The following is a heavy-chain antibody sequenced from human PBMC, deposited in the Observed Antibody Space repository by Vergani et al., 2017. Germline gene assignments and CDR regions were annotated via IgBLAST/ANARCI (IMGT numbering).Heavy chain of an antibody. J-gene: IGHJ4*02. CDR1: GFTFSSYS. V-gene: IGHV3-48*04. CDR3: ASWCGWNSGVISSGDY. Sequence: EVQLVESGGGLVQPGGSLRLSCAASGFTFSSYSMNWVRQAPGKGLEWVSYISSSGSTIYYADSVKGRFTISRDNAKNSLYLQMNSLRAEDTAVYYCASWCGWNSGVISSGDYWGQGTLVTVSS. D-gene: IGHD1-7*01. CDR2: ISSSGSTI.